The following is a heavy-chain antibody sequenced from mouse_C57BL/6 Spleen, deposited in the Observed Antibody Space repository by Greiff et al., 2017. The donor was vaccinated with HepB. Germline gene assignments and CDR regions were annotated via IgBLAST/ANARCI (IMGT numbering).Heavy chain of an antibody. V-gene: IGHV1-50*01. CDR3: ARSITTEGFDY. CDR2: IDPSDSYT. CDR1: GYTFTSYW. D-gene: IGHD1-1*01. J-gene: IGHJ2*01. Sequence: VQLQQPGAELVKPGASVKLSCKASGYTFTSYWVQWVKQRPGQGLEWIGEIDPSDSYTNYNQKFKGKATLTVDTSSSTAYMQLSSLTSEDSAVYYCARSITTEGFDYWGQGTTLTVSS.